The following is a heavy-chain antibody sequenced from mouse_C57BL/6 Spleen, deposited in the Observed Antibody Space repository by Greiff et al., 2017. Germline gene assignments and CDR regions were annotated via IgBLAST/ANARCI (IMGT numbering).Heavy chain of an antibody. V-gene: IGHV1-52*01. Sequence: QVQLQQPGAELVRPGSSVKLSCKASGYTFTSYWMPWVKQRPVQGLEWIGNIDPSDSETHYNQKFKDKATLTVDKSSSTAYMQLSSLTSEDSAVYYCSRSSNYGRNAMNYGGQGTSVPVSP. CDR2: IDPSDSET. J-gene: IGHJ4*01. CDR3: SRSSNYGRNAMNY. CDR1: GYTFTSYW. D-gene: IGHD2-5*01.